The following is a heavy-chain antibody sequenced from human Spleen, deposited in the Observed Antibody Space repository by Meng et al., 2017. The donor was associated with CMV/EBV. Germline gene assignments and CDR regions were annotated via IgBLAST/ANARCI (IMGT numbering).Heavy chain of an antibody. Sequence: GGSLRLSCAASGFTFSSYWMHWVRQAPGKGLVWVSRINSDGSSTSYADSVKGRFTISRDNAKNSLYLQMNSLRAEDTAVYYCAREGRSYDFWSGYRNWGQGTLVTVSS. J-gene: IGHJ4*02. CDR3: AREGRSYDFWSGYRN. CDR1: GFTFSSYW. D-gene: IGHD3-3*01. CDR2: INSDGSST. V-gene: IGHV3-74*01.